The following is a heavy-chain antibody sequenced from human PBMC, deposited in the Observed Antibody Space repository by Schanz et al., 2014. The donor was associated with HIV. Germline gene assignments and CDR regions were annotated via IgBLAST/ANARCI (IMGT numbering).Heavy chain of an antibody. J-gene: IGHJ5*02. Sequence: QVQLVESGGGVVQPGRSLRLSCAASGFIFSRSGMHWVRQAPGKGLEWVAVIWYDGSNKDYADSVKGRFTISRDNSKNTNTLYLQMNSLRAEDTAVYYCARDQGTTWTSGGNWFDPWGQGTLVTVSS. D-gene: IGHD1-1*01. V-gene: IGHV3-33*01. CDR3: ARDQGTTWTSGGNWFDP. CDR1: GFIFSRSG. CDR2: IWYDGSNK.